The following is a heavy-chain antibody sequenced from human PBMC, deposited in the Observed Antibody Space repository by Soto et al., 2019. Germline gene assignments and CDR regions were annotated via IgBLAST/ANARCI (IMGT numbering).Heavy chain of an antibody. D-gene: IGHD3-3*01. CDR3: ASSPKYDFWSGYHHYGMDV. CDR1: GYTFTSYD. CDR2: MNPNSGNT. Sequence: QVQLVQSGAEVKKPGASVKVSCKASGYTFTSYDINWVRQATGQGLEWMGWMNPNSGNTGYAQKFQGRVTMTRNTSISTAYMELSSLRSEDTAVYYRASSPKYDFWSGYHHYGMDVWGQGTTVTVSS. J-gene: IGHJ6*02. V-gene: IGHV1-8*01.